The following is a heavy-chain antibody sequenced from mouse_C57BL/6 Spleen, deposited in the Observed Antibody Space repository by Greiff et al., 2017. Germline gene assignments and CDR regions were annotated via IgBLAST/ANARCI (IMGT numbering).Heavy chain of an antibody. CDR2: INYDGSST. Sequence: EVKVVESEGGLVQPGSSMKLSCTASGFTFSDYYMAWVRQVPEKGLEWVANINYDGSSTYYLDSLKSRFIISRDNAKNILYLQMSILKSEDTATYYCARGELDYGYYFDYWGQGTTLTVSS. J-gene: IGHJ2*01. V-gene: IGHV5-16*01. CDR1: GFTFSDYY. D-gene: IGHD1-1*01. CDR3: ARGELDYGYYFDY.